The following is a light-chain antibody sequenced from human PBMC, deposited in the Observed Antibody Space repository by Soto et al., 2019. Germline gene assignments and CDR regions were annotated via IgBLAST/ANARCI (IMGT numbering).Light chain of an antibody. Sequence: QSALTQPRSVSGSPGQSVTVSCIGTSSDVGDYNSVSWYQQHPGKAPKLMIYDVSKRPSGVPDRFSGSKSGTSASLAITGLRAEDEADYYCQSYDSSLSGDVFGTGTKVTVL. CDR1: SSDVGDYNS. CDR3: QSYDSSLSGDV. V-gene: IGLV2-11*01. J-gene: IGLJ1*01. CDR2: DVS.